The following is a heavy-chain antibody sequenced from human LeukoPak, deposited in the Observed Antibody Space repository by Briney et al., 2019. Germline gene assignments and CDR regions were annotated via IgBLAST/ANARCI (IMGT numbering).Heavy chain of an antibody. D-gene: IGHD3-10*01. CDR3: AKHYYRVVRGVKVDYYGMDV. V-gene: IGHV3-30-3*02. CDR2: IAYDGINK. J-gene: IGHJ6*02. CDR1: GFTFSSNA. Sequence: PGGSLRLSCAASGFTFSSNAMHWVRQAPGKGLESVAIIAYDGINKYYADSVKGRFTISRDNSKNTLYLQMNSLRAEDTAIYYCAKHYYRVVRGVKVDYYGMDVWGRGTTVTVSS.